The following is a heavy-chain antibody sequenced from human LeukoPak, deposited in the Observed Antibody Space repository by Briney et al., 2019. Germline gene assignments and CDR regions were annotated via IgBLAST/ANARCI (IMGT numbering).Heavy chain of an antibody. V-gene: IGHV3-48*03. D-gene: IGHD6-6*01. Sequence: GGSLRLSCAASGFTFSSYEMNWVRQAPGKGLEGVSYISSSGSTIYYADSVKGRFTISRDNARNSLYLQMNSLRAEDTAVYYCARDAEGDSSSFVPYYFDYWGQGTLVTVSS. CDR3: ARDAEGDSSSFVPYYFDY. J-gene: IGHJ4*02. CDR1: GFTFSSYE. CDR2: ISSSGSTI.